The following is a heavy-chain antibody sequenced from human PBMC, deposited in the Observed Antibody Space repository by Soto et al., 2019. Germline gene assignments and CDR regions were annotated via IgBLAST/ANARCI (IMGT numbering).Heavy chain of an antibody. CDR1: GYTFTSYF. Sequence: ASVKVSCKASGYTFTSYFMHWVRQAPGQGLEWMGVFNPSVVSTTYAQKFKGRVTMTRDTSTSTVYMDLSSLRSEDTAVYYCARSSQTYHFDYWGQGTLVTVSS. J-gene: IGHJ4*02. CDR3: ARSSQTYHFDY. D-gene: IGHD6-6*01. CDR2: FNPSVVST. V-gene: IGHV1-46*01.